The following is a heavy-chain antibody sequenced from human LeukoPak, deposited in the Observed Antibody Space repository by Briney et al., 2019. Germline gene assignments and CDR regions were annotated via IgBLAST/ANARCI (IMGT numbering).Heavy chain of an antibody. CDR1: GLTFSNYG. V-gene: IGHV3-7*01. Sequence: GSLRLSCAASGLTFSNYGMHWVRQAPGKGLEWVANIKEDGSDKYYVDSAKGRFTISRDSAKNSLYLQMNSLRAEDTAVYYCASPNYYGSGPSDLWGRGTLVTVSS. CDR3: ASPNYYGSGPSDL. D-gene: IGHD3-10*01. CDR2: IKEDGSDK. J-gene: IGHJ2*01.